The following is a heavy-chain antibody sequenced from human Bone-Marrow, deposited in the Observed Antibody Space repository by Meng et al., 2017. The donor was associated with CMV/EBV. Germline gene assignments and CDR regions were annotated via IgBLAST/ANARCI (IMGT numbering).Heavy chain of an antibody. CDR2: INPNSGGT. CDR1: GYTFTGYY. Sequence: ASVKVSCKASGYTFTGYYMHWVRQAPGQGLEWMGWINPNSGGTNYAQKFQGRVTMTRDTSISTAYMELSRLRSDDTAVYYCARVGFHSSSLLSGAFDIWGQRTMVTVSS. D-gene: IGHD6-6*01. CDR3: ARVGFHSSSLLSGAFDI. J-gene: IGHJ3*02. V-gene: IGHV1-2*02.